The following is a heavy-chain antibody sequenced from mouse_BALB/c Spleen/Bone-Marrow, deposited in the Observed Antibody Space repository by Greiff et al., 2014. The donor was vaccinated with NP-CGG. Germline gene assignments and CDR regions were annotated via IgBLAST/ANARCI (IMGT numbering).Heavy chain of an antibody. CDR2: ISNGGGST. J-gene: IGHJ2*01. D-gene: IGHD2-1*01. Sequence: EVKLVESGGGLVQPGGSLKLSCAASGFTFSSYTMSWVRQTPEKRLEWVAYISNGGGSTYYPDTVKGRFTISRDNVKNTLYLQMSSLKSEDTAMYYCARQIYFPYFDYWGQGTALTVSS. CDR3: ARQIYFPYFDY. V-gene: IGHV5-12-2*01. CDR1: GFTFSSYT.